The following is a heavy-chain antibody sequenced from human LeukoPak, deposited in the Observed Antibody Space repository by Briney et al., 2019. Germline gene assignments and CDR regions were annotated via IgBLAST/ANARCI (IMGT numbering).Heavy chain of an antibody. D-gene: IGHD3-3*01. CDR1: GYTFTGYY. Sequence: ASVKVSCKASGYTFTGYYMHWVRQAPGQGLEWMGWINPNSGGTNYAQKFQGRVTMTRDTSISTAYMELSRLRSDDTAVYYCARAEYYDFWSGSFDYWGQGTLGTVSS. CDR2: INPNSGGT. V-gene: IGHV1-2*02. J-gene: IGHJ4*02. CDR3: ARAEYYDFWSGSFDY.